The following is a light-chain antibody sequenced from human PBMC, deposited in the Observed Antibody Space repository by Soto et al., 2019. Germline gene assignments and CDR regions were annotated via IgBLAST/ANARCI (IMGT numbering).Light chain of an antibody. V-gene: IGLV2-8*01. J-gene: IGLJ1*01. CDR2: EVY. CDR3: NSYAGSNIV. CDR1: SSDVGGYNY. Sequence: QSALTQPPSASGSPGQSVTISCTGTSSDVGGYNYVSWYQQHPGQAPKLMIYEVYKRPSGVSDRFSGSKSGNTASLTASGLQAEDEADYYCNSYAGSNIVFGTGTKLTVL.